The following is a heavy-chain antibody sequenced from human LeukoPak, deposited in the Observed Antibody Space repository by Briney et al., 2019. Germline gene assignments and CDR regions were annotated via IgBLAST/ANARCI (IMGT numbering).Heavy chain of an antibody. J-gene: IGHJ4*02. V-gene: IGHV4-59*08. CDR1: GGSISSYY. D-gene: IGHD3-22*01. Sequence: SETLSLTCTVSGGSISSYYWSWIRQPPGKGLEWIGYIYYSGSTNYNPSLKSRVTISVDTSKNQFSLKLSSVTAADTAVYYCARHGVDSSDISADYWGQGTLVTVSS. CDR3: ARHGVDSSDISADY. CDR2: IYYSGST.